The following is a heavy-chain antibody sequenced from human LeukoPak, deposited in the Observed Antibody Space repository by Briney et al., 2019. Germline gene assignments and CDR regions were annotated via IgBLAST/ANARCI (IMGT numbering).Heavy chain of an antibody. V-gene: IGHV4-59*01. CDR1: GGSISSDY. D-gene: IGHD6-13*01. J-gene: IGHJ4*02. CDR3: ATYSSSYRRNLDY. Sequence: SETLSLTCTVSGGSISSDYWCWVWQRPRPGQEWVGYVHYHESTTYHPSLKRRVTISVDTSKNQFSLKLRSVTAADTAVHYCATYSSSYRRNLDYWRQGTLVTVSS. CDR2: VHYHEST.